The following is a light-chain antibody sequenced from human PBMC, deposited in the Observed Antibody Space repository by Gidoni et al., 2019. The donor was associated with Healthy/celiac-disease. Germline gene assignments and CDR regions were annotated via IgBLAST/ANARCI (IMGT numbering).Light chain of an antibody. J-gene: IGKJ3*01. Sequence: DIQMTQSPSSLSASVGDRVTITCRASQRISSYLNWYQQKPGKAPKLLIYAASSLQSGVPSRFSCSGSGTDFTLTSSSLQPEDFATYYCQQSYSTPWLSFGPGTKVDIK. V-gene: IGKV1-39*01. CDR1: QRISSY. CDR2: AAS. CDR3: QQSYSTPWLS.